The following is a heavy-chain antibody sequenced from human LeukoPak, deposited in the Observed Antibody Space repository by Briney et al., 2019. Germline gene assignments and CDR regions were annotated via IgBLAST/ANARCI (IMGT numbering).Heavy chain of an antibody. CDR1: GFTFSRYW. CDR2: IDSDGTNR. CDR3: AREYGYSYHDAFDI. Sequence: GGSLRLSCAASGFTFSRYWMHWVRQAPGKGLVWVSRIDSDGTNRDYADSVKGRFTISRDNAKNTVYLQMNSLRAEDTAVYYCAREYGYSYHDAFDIWGQGTMVTVSS. J-gene: IGHJ3*02. D-gene: IGHD5-18*01. V-gene: IGHV3-74*01.